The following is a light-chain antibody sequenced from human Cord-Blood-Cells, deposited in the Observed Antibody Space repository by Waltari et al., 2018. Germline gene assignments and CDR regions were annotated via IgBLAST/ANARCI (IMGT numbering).Light chain of an antibody. V-gene: IGKV3-15*01. CDR1: QSVSSN. J-gene: IGKJ2*01. CDR3: QQYNNWPMYT. CDR2: GAS. Sequence: EIVMTQSPATLSVSPGERATLSCRASQSVSSNLAWSQQKPGQAPRLLIYGASTRATGIPARFSGSGSGTEFTLTISSLQSEDFEVYYCQQYNNWPMYTFGQGTKLEIK.